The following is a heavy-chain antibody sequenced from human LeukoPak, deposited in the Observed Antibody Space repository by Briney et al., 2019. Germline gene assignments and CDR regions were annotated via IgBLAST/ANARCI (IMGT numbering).Heavy chain of an antibody. V-gene: IGHV1-8*01. CDR3: ARVLTYYYYMDV. CDR1: GYTFTSYD. CDR2: MNPNSGNT. Sequence: ASVKVSCKASGYTFTSYDINWVRQAPGQGLEWMGWMNPNSGNTGYAQKFQGRVTMTRNTSISTAYMELSSLRSEDTAVYYCARVLTYYYYMDVWGKGTTVTVSS. J-gene: IGHJ6*03.